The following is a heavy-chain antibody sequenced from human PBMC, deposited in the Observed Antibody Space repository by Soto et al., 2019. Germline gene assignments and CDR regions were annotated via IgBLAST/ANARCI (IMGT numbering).Heavy chain of an antibody. CDR3: ARVQYSGYDFMHAFDI. CDR1: GYTFDNYA. D-gene: IGHD5-12*01. CDR2: IHDGNGYT. J-gene: IGHJ3*02. V-gene: IGHV1-3*01. Sequence: QVPLVQSGAQGKKPGASVKVSCKASGYTFDNYALHWVRQAPGRRLEWMGWIHDGNGYTKYSQSFQGRVTITRDTSASSVHMDLSSLRSDDTAVYYCARVQYSGYDFMHAFDIWGQGTRVTVSS.